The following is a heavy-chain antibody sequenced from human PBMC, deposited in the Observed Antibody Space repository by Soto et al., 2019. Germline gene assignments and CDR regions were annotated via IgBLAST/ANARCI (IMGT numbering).Heavy chain of an antibody. J-gene: IGHJ3*02. D-gene: IGHD6-13*01. CDR3: ARVSDHSSSWSREGAFDI. Sequence: QVQLVQSGAEVKKPGSSVKVSCKASGGTFSSYTISWVRQAPGQGLEWMGRIIPILGIANYAQKFQGRVTITADKSTSTAYMELSSLRSEDTAVYYCARVSDHSSSWSREGAFDIWGQGTMVTVSS. CDR2: IIPILGIA. V-gene: IGHV1-69*02. CDR1: GGTFSSYT.